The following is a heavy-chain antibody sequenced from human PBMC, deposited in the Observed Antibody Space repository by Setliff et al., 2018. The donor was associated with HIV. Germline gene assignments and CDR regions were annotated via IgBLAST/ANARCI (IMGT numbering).Heavy chain of an antibody. CDR3: ARDISSSWYAIDY. CDR1: GFTFSSYE. D-gene: IGHD6-13*01. Sequence: SLKISCAASGFTFSSYEMNWVRQAPGKGLEWISYISGSGSAIYYADSVKGRFTISRDNANNSLYLQMNSLRAEDTAVYYCARDISSSWYAIDYWGHGTLVTVSS. J-gene: IGHJ4*01. CDR2: ISGSGSAI. V-gene: IGHV3-48*03.